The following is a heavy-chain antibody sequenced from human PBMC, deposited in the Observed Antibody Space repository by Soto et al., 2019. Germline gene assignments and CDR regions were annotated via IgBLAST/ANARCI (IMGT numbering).Heavy chain of an antibody. D-gene: IGHD2-2*01. CDR3: AKSKNSAAAAMTLNVMDV. J-gene: IGHJ6*02. V-gene: IGHV3-23*01. Sequence: GGSLRLSCAASGFTFSSYAMSWVRQAPGKGLEWVSAISGSGGSTYYADSVKGRFTISRDNSKNTLYLQMNSLRAEDTAVYYCAKSKNSAAAAMTLNVMDVWGQGTTVTVSS. CDR2: ISGSGGST. CDR1: GFTFSSYA.